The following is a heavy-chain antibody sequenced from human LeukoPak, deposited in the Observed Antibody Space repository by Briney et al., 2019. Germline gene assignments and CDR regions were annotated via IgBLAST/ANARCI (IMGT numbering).Heavy chain of an antibody. Sequence: SVKVSCKASGGTFSSYAISWVRQAPGQGLEWMGGIIPIFGTANYAQKFQGRVTITADESTSTAYMELSSLRPEDTAMYYCARDMGSGSLHYWGQGTLVTVSS. CDR2: IIPIFGTA. CDR3: ARDMGSGSLHY. J-gene: IGHJ4*02. CDR1: GGTFSSYA. V-gene: IGHV1-69*13. D-gene: IGHD1-26*01.